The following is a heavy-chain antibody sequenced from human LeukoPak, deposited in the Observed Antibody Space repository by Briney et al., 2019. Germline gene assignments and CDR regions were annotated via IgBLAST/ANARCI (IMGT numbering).Heavy chain of an antibody. J-gene: IGHJ4*02. Sequence: SETLSLTCTVSGGSISGYYWSWIRQPPGKGLEWIGYIYYSGSTNYNPSLKSRVTISVDTSKNQFSLKLSSVTAADTAVYYCASHYYGSGSYYRYFDNWGQGTLVTVSS. D-gene: IGHD3-10*01. V-gene: IGHV4-59*01. CDR3: ASHYYGSGSYYRYFDN. CDR2: IYYSGST. CDR1: GGSISGYY.